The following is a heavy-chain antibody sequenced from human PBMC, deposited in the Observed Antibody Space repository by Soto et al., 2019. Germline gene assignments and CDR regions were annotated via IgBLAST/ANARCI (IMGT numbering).Heavy chain of an antibody. D-gene: IGHD4-17*01. CDR2: ISTDNGKT. J-gene: IGHJ4*02. V-gene: IGHV1-18*04. Sequence: SGKVSCKASGYTFTNYGVRWVRQAPGQGLEWIRWISTDNGKTYYAQKFQGRVTMTTDTYTNTDYMDPRSLRSDETGVYYCAREDTVNTPNLDYSGQGALVTVSS. CDR3: AREDTVNTPNLDY. CDR1: GYTFTNYG.